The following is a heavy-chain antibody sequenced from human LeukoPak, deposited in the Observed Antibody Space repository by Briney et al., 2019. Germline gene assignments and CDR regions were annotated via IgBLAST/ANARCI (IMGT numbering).Heavy chain of an antibody. CDR2: ISVYNGNT. V-gene: IGHV1-18*01. CDR1: GYSFTSSG. D-gene: IGHD2-2*01. Sequence: ASVKVSCKASGYSFTSSGISWVRQVPGQGLEWMGWISVYNGNTNFAQKLQGRVTMTTDTSTSTAYMELKSLRSDNTAVYYCARVDCTSTSCYRSYFGYWGQGTLVTVSS. J-gene: IGHJ4*02. CDR3: ARVDCTSTSCYRSYFGY.